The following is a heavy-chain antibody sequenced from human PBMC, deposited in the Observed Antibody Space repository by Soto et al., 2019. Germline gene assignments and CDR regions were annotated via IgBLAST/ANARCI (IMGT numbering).Heavy chain of an antibody. J-gene: IGHJ2*01. CDR3: ARGNLRWLQFSSLDL. CDR2: IIPIFGTA. Sequence: QVQLVQSGAEVKKPGSSVTVSCKASGGTFSSYTISWVRQAPGQGLEWMGGIIPIFGTANYAQKFQGIVTITADESTIIAIIHSIRLRSDDPAVSYCARGNLRWLQFSSLDLWGRGTLVTVSS. V-gene: IGHV1-69*12. CDR1: GGTFSSYT. D-gene: IGHD5-12*01.